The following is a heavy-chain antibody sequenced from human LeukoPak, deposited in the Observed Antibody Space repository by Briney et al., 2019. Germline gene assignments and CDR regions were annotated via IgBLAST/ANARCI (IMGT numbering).Heavy chain of an antibody. CDR2: ISYDGSNK. J-gene: IGHJ4*02. CDR1: GGTFSSYA. Sequence: SCKASGGTFSSYAMHWVRQAPGKGLEWVAVISYDGSNKYYADSVKGRFTISRDNSKNTLYLQMNSLRAEDTAVYYCARDPTYDSSGYYYARLFDYWGQGTLVTVSS. D-gene: IGHD3-22*01. CDR3: ARDPTYDSSGYYYARLFDY. V-gene: IGHV3-30-3*01.